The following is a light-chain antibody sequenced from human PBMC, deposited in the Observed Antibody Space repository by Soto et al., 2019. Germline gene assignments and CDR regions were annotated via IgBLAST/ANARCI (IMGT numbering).Light chain of an antibody. CDR3: HQYGSSPPYT. V-gene: IGKV3-20*01. CDR2: GSS. CDR1: QSVSNNY. Sequence: EVVLTQAPGTLSLSPGERASLSCRARQSVSNNYLAWYQQKPGQSPKLLIFGSSDRATGIPDRFSGSGSGTDFALTISRLEPEDFEVYYCHQYGSSPPYTFGQGTKLEIK. J-gene: IGKJ2*01.